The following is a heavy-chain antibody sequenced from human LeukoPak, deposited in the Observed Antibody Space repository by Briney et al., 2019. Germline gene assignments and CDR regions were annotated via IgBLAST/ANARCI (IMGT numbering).Heavy chain of an antibody. CDR3: ARDGRYCSGGSCYSGIIDY. J-gene: IGHJ4*02. D-gene: IGHD2-15*01. V-gene: IGHV3-23*01. Sequence: PGGSLRLSCAASGFTFSSYAMSWVRQAPGKGLEWVSAISGSGGSTYYADSVKGRFTISRDNAKNTLYLQMNSLRAEDTAVYYCARDGRYCSGGSCYSGIIDYWGQGTPVTVSS. CDR2: ISGSGGST. CDR1: GFTFSSYA.